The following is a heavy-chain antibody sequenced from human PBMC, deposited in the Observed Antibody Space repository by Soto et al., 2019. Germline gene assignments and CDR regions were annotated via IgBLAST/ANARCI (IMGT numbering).Heavy chain of an antibody. D-gene: IGHD3-22*01. J-gene: IGHJ4*02. Sequence: SETLSLTCTVSGCSMRTYYWSWIRQPPGKGLEWIGYVYYSGSTKFNPSLKSRVTISVDTSKNHFSLKLRSVTAADTAVYYCARGEYDSSGYYSFDSSCQGTLVTVSS. CDR3: ARGEYDSSGYYSFDS. CDR2: VYYSGST. V-gene: IGHV4-59*01. CDR1: GCSMRTYY.